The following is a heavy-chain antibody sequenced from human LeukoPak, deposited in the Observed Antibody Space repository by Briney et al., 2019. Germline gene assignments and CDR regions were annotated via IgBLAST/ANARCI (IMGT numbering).Heavy chain of an antibody. CDR3: ASSSGSYSSVAREDALDI. D-gene: IGHD1-26*01. CDR1: GGSIISNRHY. J-gene: IGHJ3*02. CDR2: IYSSGNT. Sequence: SQTLSLTCTVSGGSIISNRHYWSWIRQPAGKGLEWIGHIYSSGNTKYNPSLKSRLTMSIDSSKNQFSLILTSVTAADAAVYYCASSSGSYSSVAREDALDIWGQGTMVTVSS. V-gene: IGHV4-61*09.